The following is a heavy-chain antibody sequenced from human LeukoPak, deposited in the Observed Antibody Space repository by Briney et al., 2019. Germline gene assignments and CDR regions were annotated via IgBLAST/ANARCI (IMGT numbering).Heavy chain of an antibody. CDR3: ARGELGYCSGGSCYRDYYYYGMDV. V-gene: IGHV3-23*01. D-gene: IGHD2-15*01. Sequence: GGSLRLSCAASGFTFSSYAMSWVRQAPGKGLEWVSAISGSGGSTYYADSVKGRFTISRDNAKNTLYLQMNSLRAEDTAVYYCARGELGYCSGGSCYRDYYYYGMDVWGQGTTVTVSS. CDR2: ISGSGGST. J-gene: IGHJ6*02. CDR1: GFTFSSYA.